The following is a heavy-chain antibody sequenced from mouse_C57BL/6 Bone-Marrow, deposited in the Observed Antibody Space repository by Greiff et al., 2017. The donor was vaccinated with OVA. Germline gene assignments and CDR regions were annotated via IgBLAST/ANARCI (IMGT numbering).Heavy chain of an antibody. J-gene: IGHJ1*03. CDR2: IDPEDGET. D-gene: IGHD2-1*01. V-gene: IGHV14-2*01. Sequence: EVQLQQSGAELVKPGASVKLSCTASGFNIKDYYMHWVKQRTEQGLEWIGRIDPEDGETKYAPKFQGKATMTADTSSNTAYLQLSSLTSEDTAVYYCAREGLYYGNPYFDVWGTGATVTVSS. CDR1: GFNIKDYY. CDR3: AREGLYYGNPYFDV.